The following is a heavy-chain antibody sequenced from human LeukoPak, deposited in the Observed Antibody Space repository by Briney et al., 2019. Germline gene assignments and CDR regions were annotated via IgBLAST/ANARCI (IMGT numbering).Heavy chain of an antibody. CDR3: ARDRAEHNWTYHTLFDY. CDR2: IKRDGSEK. Sequence: GGSLRLSCSASGFTFSNFWMSGVRQAPGRGLEWVANIKRDGSEKNYEDSVVGRFTIARDNAENSVYLQIDSLRAEDSAIYYCARDRAEHNWTYHTLFDYWGQGTPVTVSS. J-gene: IGHJ4*02. CDR1: GFTFSNFW. D-gene: IGHD1-7*01. V-gene: IGHV3-7*01.